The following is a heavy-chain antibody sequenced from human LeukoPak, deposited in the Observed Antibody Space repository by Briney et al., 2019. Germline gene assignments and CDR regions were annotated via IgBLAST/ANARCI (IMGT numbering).Heavy chain of an antibody. CDR3: VRGKGSGTYYGFDY. V-gene: IGHV5-51*01. D-gene: IGHD3-10*01. Sequence: KTGESLKISCETSGYTFTKFWVGWVRQPPGKGLEWLGMIYRDDSDTRYSPSFQGQVTMSVDKSISIVYLHWSSLKASDTAIYYCVRGKGSGTYYGFDYWGQGTVVSVVS. J-gene: IGHJ4*02. CDR2: IYRDDSDT. CDR1: GYTFTKFW.